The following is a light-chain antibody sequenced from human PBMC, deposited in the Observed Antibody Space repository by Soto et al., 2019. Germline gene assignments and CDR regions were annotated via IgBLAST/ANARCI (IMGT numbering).Light chain of an antibody. CDR2: GAS. J-gene: IGKJ5*01. V-gene: IGKV3-20*01. CDR1: QSVSSNY. Sequence: EIVLTQSPGTLSLSPGERASLSCRASQSVSSNYLAWYQQKPGQAPRLLIYGASSRATGIPDRFSGSASGKDFTLTISRLEPEDFAVYYCQQYGSSQITFGQGTRLEIK. CDR3: QQYGSSQIT.